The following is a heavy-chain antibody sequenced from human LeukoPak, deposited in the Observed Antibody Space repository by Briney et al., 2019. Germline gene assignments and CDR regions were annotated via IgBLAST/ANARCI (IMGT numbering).Heavy chain of an antibody. CDR2: IQSDSGDT. CDR1: GYTFTGYH. Sequence: GASVKVSCKTTGYTFTGYHLHWVRQAPGQGLEGMTWIQSDSGDTNYAQKFQGRVTVTRDKFTRTSYIEVDRLSSDDTAVYYCARDLTGDLYTFFDYWGQGTLDTVSS. J-gene: IGHJ4*02. V-gene: IGHV1-2*02. CDR3: ARDLTGDLYTFFDY. D-gene: IGHD3-16*02.